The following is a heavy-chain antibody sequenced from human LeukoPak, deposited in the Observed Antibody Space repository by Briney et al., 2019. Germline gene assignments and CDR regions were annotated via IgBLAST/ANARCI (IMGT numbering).Heavy chain of an antibody. J-gene: IGHJ4*02. CDR2: INHSGST. CDR3: ARGTGIVGATPFDY. V-gene: IGHV4-34*01. D-gene: IGHD1-26*01. Sequence: SETLPLTCAVYGGSFSGYYWSWIRQPPGKGLEWIGEINHSGSTNYNPSLKSRVTISVDTSKNQFSLKLSSVTAADTAVYYCARGTGIVGATPFDYWGQGTLVTVSS. CDR1: GGSFSGYY.